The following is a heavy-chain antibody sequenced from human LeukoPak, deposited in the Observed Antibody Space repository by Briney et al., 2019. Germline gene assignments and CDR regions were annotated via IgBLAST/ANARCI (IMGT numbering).Heavy chain of an antibody. Sequence: GGSLRLSCAASGFTFSSYGMHWVRQAPGKGLEWISLIYSGGTTHYADSVMGRFTISRDNSKTTLFLQMNSLKAEDTAVYYCATGGRSGVALEQWGQGTLVTVSS. CDR1: GFTFSSYG. J-gene: IGHJ4*02. V-gene: IGHV3-NL1*01. CDR3: ATGGRSGVALEQ. D-gene: IGHD3-3*01. CDR2: IYSGGTT.